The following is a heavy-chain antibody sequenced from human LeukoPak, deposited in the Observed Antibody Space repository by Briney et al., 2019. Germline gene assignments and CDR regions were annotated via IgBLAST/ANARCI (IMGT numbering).Heavy chain of an antibody. CDR1: GDTFSSYA. CDR3: ARGRLRTTGTGWFDP. CDR2: IIPIFGTA. Sequence: SVKVSCKASGDTFSSYAISWVRQAPGQGLEWMGGIIPIFGTANYAQKFQGRVTITADESTSTAYMELSSLRSEDTAVYYCARGRLRTTGTGWFDPWGQGTLVTVSS. D-gene: IGHD1-1*01. V-gene: IGHV1-69*13. J-gene: IGHJ5*02.